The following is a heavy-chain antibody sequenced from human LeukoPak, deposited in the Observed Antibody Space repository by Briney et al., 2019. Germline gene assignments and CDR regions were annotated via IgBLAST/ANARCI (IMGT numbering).Heavy chain of an antibody. CDR1: GGSISSYY. J-gene: IGHJ4*02. V-gene: IGHV4-59*08. CDR2: IYYSGST. CDR3: ARHHNPRHTYYYDSSGYPYFDY. D-gene: IGHD3-22*01. Sequence: SETLSLTCTVSGGSISSYYWSWIRQPPGKGLEWIGYIYYSGSTNYNPSLKSRVTISVDTSKNQFSLKLSSVTAADTAVCYCARHHNPRHTYYYDSSGYPYFDYWGQGTLVTVSS.